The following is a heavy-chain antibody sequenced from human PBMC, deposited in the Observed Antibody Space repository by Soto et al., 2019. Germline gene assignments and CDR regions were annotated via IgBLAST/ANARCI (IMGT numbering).Heavy chain of an antibody. CDR1: GGSISSYY. CDR2: IYYSGST. V-gene: IGHV4-59*08. J-gene: IGHJ4*03. D-gene: IGHD3-10*01. CDR3: ARVHVMVGAGSTFDY. Sequence: SETLSLTCTVSGGSISSYYWSWIRQPPGTGMEWIGYIYYSGSTNYNPSLKSRVTISVDTSKNQFSLKLSSVAGADTATYYCARVHVMVGAGSTFDYWGRGTLVTVSS.